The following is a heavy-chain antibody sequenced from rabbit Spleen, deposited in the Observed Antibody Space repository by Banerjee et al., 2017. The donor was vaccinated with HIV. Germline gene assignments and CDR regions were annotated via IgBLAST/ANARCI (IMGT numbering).Heavy chain of an antibody. D-gene: IGHD2-1*01. J-gene: IGHJ4*01. CDR1: GIDFSDYG. CDR2: IDPIFGRK. V-gene: IGHV1S7*01. CDR3: VRDQAGDADYGPYYLNL. Sequence: QLVESGGGLVTLGGSLKLSCKASGIDFSDYGISWVRQAPGKGLEWIGYIDPIFGRKSYASWVNGRFTISSHNAQNTLYLQLSSLTAADTATYFCVRDQAGDADYGPYYLNLWGQGTLVTVS.